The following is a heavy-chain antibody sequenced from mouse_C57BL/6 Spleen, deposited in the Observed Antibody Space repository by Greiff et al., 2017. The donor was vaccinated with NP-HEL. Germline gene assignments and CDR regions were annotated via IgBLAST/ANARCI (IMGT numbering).Heavy chain of an antibody. CDR3: APSYYSNPFAY. CDR1: GFTFSDYG. Sequence: EVKLVESGGGLVKPGGSLKLSCAASGFTFSDYGMHWVRQAPEKGLEWVAYISSGSSTLYYADTVKGRFTISRDNAKNTLFLQMTSLRSEDTAMYYCAPSYYSNPFAYWGQGTLVTVSA. V-gene: IGHV5-17*01. J-gene: IGHJ3*01. D-gene: IGHD2-5*01. CDR2: ISSGSSTL.